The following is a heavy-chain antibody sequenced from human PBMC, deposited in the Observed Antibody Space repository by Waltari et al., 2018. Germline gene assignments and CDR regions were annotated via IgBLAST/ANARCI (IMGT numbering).Heavy chain of an antibody. Sequence: QVQLQESGPGLVKPSETLSLTCTVSGGSISIYYWSWIRQPAGNGREWIGRIYTSGSTNYNPSLKSRVTMSVDTSKNQFSLKLSSVTAADTAVYYCARGGYCSSTSCYIPYYYMDVWGKGTTVTISS. D-gene: IGHD2-2*02. CDR1: GGSISIYY. CDR2: IYTSGST. J-gene: IGHJ6*03. CDR3: ARGGYCSSTSCYIPYYYMDV. V-gene: IGHV4-4*07.